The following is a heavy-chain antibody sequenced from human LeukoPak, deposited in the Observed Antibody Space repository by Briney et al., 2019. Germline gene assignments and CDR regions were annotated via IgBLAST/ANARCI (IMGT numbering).Heavy chain of an antibody. Sequence: ASVKVSCKASGGTFSSYAISWVRQAPGQGLEWMGRIIPILGIANYAQKFQGRVTITADKSTSTAYMELSSLRSEDTAVYYCARGGNYGDYVNYYGMDVWGQGTTVTVSS. D-gene: IGHD4-17*01. V-gene: IGHV1-69*04. J-gene: IGHJ6*02. CDR1: GGTFSSYA. CDR3: ARGGNYGDYVNYYGMDV. CDR2: IIPILGIA.